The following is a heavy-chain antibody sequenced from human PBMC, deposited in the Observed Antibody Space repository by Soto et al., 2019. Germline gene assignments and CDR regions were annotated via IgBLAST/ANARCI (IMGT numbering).Heavy chain of an antibody. CDR1: GYTFTSYD. CDR2: MNPNSGNT. J-gene: IGHJ6*02. V-gene: IGHV1-8*01. CDR3: ARGRQLWFGELAPYYYYYGMDV. D-gene: IGHD3-10*01. Sequence: ASVKVSCKASGYTFTSYDINWVRQATGQGLEWMGWMNPNSGNTGYAQKFQGRVTMTRNTSISTAYMELSSLRSEDTAVYYCARGRQLWFGELAPYYYYYGMDVWGQGTTVTVSS.